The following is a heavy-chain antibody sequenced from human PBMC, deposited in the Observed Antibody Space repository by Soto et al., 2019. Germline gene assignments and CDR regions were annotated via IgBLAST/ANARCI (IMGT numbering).Heavy chain of an antibody. CDR3: ARDLSPYSDYYDESTSETWFDP. V-gene: IGHV3-11*01. CDR2: ISKSGSII. D-gene: IGHD3-16*01. CDR1: GFTFNDYY. Sequence: GGSLRLSCAASGFTFNDYYMSWLRQPPGKGLEWVSYISKSGSIIHFADSVKGRFAISRDNAKNTLYLQMSSLRAEDTALYYCARDLSPYSDYYDESTSETWFDPWGQGTLVTVSS. J-gene: IGHJ5*02.